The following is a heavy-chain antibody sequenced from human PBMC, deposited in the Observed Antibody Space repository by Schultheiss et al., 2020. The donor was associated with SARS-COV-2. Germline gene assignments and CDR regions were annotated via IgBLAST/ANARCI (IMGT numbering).Heavy chain of an antibody. D-gene: IGHD6-13*01. J-gene: IGHJ6*03. Sequence: GGSLRLSCAASGFTFSSYSMNWVRQAPGKGLEWVSSISSSSSYIYYADSVKGRFTISRDNAKNSLYLQINSLRAEDTAVYYCARDSGTYSSSWSYYYYYMDVWGKGTTVTVSS. CDR1: GFTFSSYS. CDR2: ISSSSSYI. V-gene: IGHV3-21*01. CDR3: ARDSGTYSSSWSYYYYYMDV.